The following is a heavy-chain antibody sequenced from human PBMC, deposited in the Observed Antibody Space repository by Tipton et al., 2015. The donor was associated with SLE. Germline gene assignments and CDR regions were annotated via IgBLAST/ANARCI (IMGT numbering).Heavy chain of an antibody. D-gene: IGHD3-3*01. J-gene: IGHJ3*02. CDR1: GFTFSSYA. CDR2: IYSGGSST. V-gene: IGHV3-23*03. CDR3: ARDHDFWREGQNAFDI. Sequence: SLRLSCAASGFTFSSYAMSWVRQAPGKGLEWVSVIYSGGSSTYYADSVKGRFTISRDNSKNTLYLQMNSLRAEDTAVYYCARDHDFWREGQNAFDIWGQGTMVTVSS.